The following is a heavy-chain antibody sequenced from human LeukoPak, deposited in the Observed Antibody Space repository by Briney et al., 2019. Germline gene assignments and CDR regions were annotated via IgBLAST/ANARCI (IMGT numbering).Heavy chain of an antibody. J-gene: IGHJ4*02. D-gene: IGHD1-26*01. CDR2: VYYSGTT. CDR1: GGSISSYY. Sequence: PSETLSLTCTVSGGSISSYYWNWIRQPPGKGLEWIGYVYYSGTTNYNPSLKSRVTISVDTSKNQFSLKLRSVTAADTAVYYCARRGGSYNFDYWGQGTLVTVSS. CDR3: ARRGGSYNFDY. V-gene: IGHV4-59*08.